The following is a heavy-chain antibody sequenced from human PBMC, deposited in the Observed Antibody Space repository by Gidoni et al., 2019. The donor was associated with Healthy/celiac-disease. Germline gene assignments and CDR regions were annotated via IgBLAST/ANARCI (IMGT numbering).Heavy chain of an antibody. Sequence: QVQLVESGGGVVQPGRSLRLPCSASGFTFSSYGMHWVRQAPGKGLEWVAFISYDGSNKYYADSVKGRFTISRDNSKNTLYLQMNSLRAEDTAVYYCAKVPYSNYVRGYYYYYGMDVWGQGTTVTVSS. D-gene: IGHD4-4*01. CDR2: ISYDGSNK. J-gene: IGHJ6*02. V-gene: IGHV3-30*18. CDR1: GFTFSSYG. CDR3: AKVPYSNYVRGYYYYYGMDV.